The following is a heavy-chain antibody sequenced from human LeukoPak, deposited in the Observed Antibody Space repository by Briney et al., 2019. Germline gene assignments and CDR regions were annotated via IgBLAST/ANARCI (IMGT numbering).Heavy chain of an antibody. CDR1: GFTFRDFG. J-gene: IGHJ5*02. CDR2: IRNDGSKD. D-gene: IGHD6-13*01. V-gene: IGHV3-30*02. Sequence: GGSLRLSCAAAGFTFRDFGMHWVRQAPGKGLEWVAFIRNDGSKDYYPDSVKGRFTISRDNSRTTLYLQMHSLRIEDTAVYYCVKGGSSSHNWFDPWGQGILVTVSS. CDR3: VKGGSSSHNWFDP.